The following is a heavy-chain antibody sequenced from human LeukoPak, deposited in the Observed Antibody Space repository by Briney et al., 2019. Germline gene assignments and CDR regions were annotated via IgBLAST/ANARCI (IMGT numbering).Heavy chain of an antibody. J-gene: IGHJ4*02. V-gene: IGHV3-30*04. CDR2: ISYDGSNK. CDR1: GFTFITSS. D-gene: IGHD6-25*01. CDR3: ARDPFSECSFDY. Sequence: GGSLRLSCAASGFTFITSSMNWVRQPPGKGLEWVAVISYDGSNKYYADSVKGRFTISRDNAKNSLYLQMNSLRAEDTAVYYCARDPFSECSFDYWGQGTLVTVSS.